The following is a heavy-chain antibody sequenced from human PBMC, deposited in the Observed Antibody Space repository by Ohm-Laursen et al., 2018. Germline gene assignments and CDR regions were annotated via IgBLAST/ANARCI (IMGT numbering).Heavy chain of an antibody. Sequence: TLSLTCSVSGASISSYYWSWIRQPPGKGLEWVGYTHYSGSTDYASSLKSRVTISVDTSKSQFSLNVNFVTAADTAVYYCARHDRNITAAPFDPWGQGTLVTVSS. CDR2: THYSGST. V-gene: IGHV4-59*01. J-gene: IGHJ5*02. D-gene: IGHD6-13*01. CDR1: GASISSYY. CDR3: ARHDRNITAAPFDP.